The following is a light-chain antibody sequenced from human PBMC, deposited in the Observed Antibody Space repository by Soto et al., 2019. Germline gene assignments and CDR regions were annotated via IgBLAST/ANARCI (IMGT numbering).Light chain of an antibody. J-gene: IGKJ3*01. CDR1: QSISSNY. CDR3: QRYGSLPLA. Sequence: EIAVTQSPGTLSLSPEERATLSCRASQSISSNYLAWYQQKPGQAPRLLIYGASSMATGIADRFSGSGSGTDFTLTISRLEPEDFAVYYCQRYGSLPLAFGPGTKVDIK. V-gene: IGKV3-20*01. CDR2: GAS.